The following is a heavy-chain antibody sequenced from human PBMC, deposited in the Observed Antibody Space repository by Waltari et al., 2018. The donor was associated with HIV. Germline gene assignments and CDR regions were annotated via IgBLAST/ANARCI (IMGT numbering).Heavy chain of an antibody. Sequence: EVQLVQSGAEVKKPGESLEISCQASDYSFSSHWVGWVRQPPEKGREWMGLTYPHDSDFMYIPSCAGQVTISVAESHNIVYLECHRVRASDTASYFCARVSAGAANPFDLGGQGTVVIVSS. CDR1: DYSFSSHW. CDR2: TYPHDSDF. D-gene: IGHD1-26*01. J-gene: IGHJ2*01. V-gene: IGHV5-51*03. CDR3: ARVSAGAANPFDL.